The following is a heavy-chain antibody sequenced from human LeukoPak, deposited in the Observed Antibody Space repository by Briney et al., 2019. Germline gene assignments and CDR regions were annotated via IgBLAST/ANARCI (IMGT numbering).Heavy chain of an antibody. D-gene: IGHD3-10*01. CDR1: GDCIRRSY. Sequence: SETLSLTCGISGDCIRRSYWSWIRQPPGKGLEWIGYIHYSGNTNYNPSLKSRVSISVDTSKNQFSLKLTSLTAADTAVYYCAAYRSGTHYNSYYFDDWGQGTLVIVSS. V-gene: IGHV4-59*08. CDR3: AAYRSGTHYNSYYFDD. J-gene: IGHJ4*02. CDR2: IHYSGNT.